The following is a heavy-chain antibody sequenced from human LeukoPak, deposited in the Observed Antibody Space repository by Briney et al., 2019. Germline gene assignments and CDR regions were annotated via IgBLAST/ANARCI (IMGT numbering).Heavy chain of an antibody. J-gene: IGHJ5*02. CDR3: AKDPGWDQLSEPFDP. CDR2: ISSSSSTI. Sequence: GGSLRLSCAASGFTFSSYSMNWVRQAPGKGLEWVSYISSSSSTIYYADSVKGRFTISRDNAKNSLYLQMNSLRAEDTALYYCAKDPGWDQLSEPFDPWGQGTLVTVSS. D-gene: IGHD1-26*01. CDR1: GFTFSSYS. V-gene: IGHV3-48*01.